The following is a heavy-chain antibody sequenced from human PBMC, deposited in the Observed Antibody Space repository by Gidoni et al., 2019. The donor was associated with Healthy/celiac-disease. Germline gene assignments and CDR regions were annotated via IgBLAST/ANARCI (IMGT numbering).Heavy chain of an antibody. CDR3: AKAQAGGATIPWQQTWYFDL. Sequence: EVQLLESGGGLVQPGGSLRLSCAASGFTFSSYAMSWVRQAPGKGLEWVSAIRGSGGSTYYADSVKGRFTISRDNSKNTLYLQMNSLRAEDTAVYYCAKAQAGGATIPWQQTWYFDLWGRGTLVTVSS. D-gene: IGHD5-12*01. V-gene: IGHV3-23*01. J-gene: IGHJ2*01. CDR2: IRGSGGST. CDR1: GFTFSSYA.